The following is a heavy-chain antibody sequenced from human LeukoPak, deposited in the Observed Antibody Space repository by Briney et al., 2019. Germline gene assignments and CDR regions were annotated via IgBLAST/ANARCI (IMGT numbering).Heavy chain of an antibody. CDR2: ISGSGGST. J-gene: IGHJ6*02. CDR1: GFTFSSYA. V-gene: IGHV3-23*01. D-gene: IGHD3-10*01. Sequence: PGGSLRLSCAASGFTFSSYAMSWVRQAPGKGLEWVSAISGSGGSTYYADSVKGRFTISRDNSKNTLYLQMNSLRAEDTAVYYCAKDLWFGELNHYYYYYGMDVWGQGTTVTVSS. CDR3: AKDLWFGELNHYYYYYGMDV.